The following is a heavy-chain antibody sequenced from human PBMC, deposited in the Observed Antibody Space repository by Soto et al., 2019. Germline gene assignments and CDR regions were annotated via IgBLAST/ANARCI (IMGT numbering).Heavy chain of an antibody. D-gene: IGHD3-16*01. CDR2: VIPLFGTS. J-gene: IGHJ6*02. V-gene: IGHV1-69*06. CDR3: ARELKAGGHFGMDV. CDR1: GGAFITYA. Sequence: QVQLVQSGAEVKEPGSSVKVACQAAGGAFITYAISWVRQAPGQGLEWMGGVIPLFGTSNYLPKFQGRVSIAADRSTETVYMELSRLRFDYKDVYFCARELKAGGHFGMDVWGQGTTVTVSS.